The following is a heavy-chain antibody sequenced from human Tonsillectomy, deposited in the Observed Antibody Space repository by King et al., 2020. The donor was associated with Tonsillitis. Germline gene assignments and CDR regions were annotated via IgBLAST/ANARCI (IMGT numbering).Heavy chain of an antibody. CDR1: GFTFSTYS. CDR3: ARYLSGDSSGYDAFDI. Sequence: VQLVESGGDLVKPGGSLRLSCAASGFTFSTYSMNWVRQAPGKGLEWGSSISSTSSYIYYANSLKGRFTISRDNAKNSLFLQMNSLRAEETAVYYCARYLSGDSSGYDAFDIWGQGTMVTVSS. CDR2: ISSTSSYI. D-gene: IGHD3-22*01. V-gene: IGHV3-21*01. J-gene: IGHJ3*02.